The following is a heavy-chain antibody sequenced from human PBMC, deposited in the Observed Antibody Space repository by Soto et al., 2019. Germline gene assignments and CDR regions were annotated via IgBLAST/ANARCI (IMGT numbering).Heavy chain of an antibody. Sequence: GGSLRLSCAASGFTFSSYAMSWVRQAPGKGLEWVSAISGSGGSTYYADSVKGRFTISRDNSKNTLYLQMNSLRAEDTAVYYCAKSPDSYYYYYMDVWGKGTTVTVSS. V-gene: IGHV3-23*01. CDR2: ISGSGGST. CDR1: GFTFSSYA. J-gene: IGHJ6*03. CDR3: AKSPDSYYYYYMDV. D-gene: IGHD2-21*02.